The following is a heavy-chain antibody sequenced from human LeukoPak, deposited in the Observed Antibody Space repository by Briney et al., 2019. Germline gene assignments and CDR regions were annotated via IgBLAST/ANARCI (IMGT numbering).Heavy chain of an antibody. V-gene: IGHV3-21*01. J-gene: IGHJ4*02. D-gene: IGHD3-22*01. CDR3: ARDFLYRGYYAPIDY. CDR1: GFTFSSYS. CDR2: ISSSSSYI. Sequence: GGSQRLSCAASGFTFSSYSMNWVRQAPGKGLEWVSSISSSSSYIYYADSVKGRFTISRDNAKNSLYLQMNSLRAEDTAVYYCARDFLYRGYYAPIDYWGQGTLVTVSS.